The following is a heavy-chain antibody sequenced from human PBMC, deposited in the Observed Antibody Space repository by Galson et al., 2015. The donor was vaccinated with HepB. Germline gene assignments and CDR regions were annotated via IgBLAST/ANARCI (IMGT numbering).Heavy chain of an antibody. J-gene: IGHJ6*02. D-gene: IGHD5/OR15-5a*01. CDR3: ARDRVLIDHYYYYGMDV. Sequence: SLRLSCAASGFTFSSYWMHWVRQAPGKGLVWVSRINSDGSSTSYADSVKGRFTISRDNAKNTLYLQMNSLRAEDTAVYYCARDRVLIDHYYYYGMDVWGQGTTVTVSS. CDR2: INSDGSST. CDR1: GFTFSSYW. V-gene: IGHV3-74*01.